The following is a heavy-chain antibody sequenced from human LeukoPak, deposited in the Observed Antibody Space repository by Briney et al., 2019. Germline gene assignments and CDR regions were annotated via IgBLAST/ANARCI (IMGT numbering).Heavy chain of an antibody. CDR3: ARAMRPNWFDP. V-gene: IGHV4-39*07. D-gene: IGHD3-22*01. CDR1: GGSISSSSYY. Sequence: TSETLSLTCTVSGGSISSSSYYWGWIRQPPGKGLEWIGSIYYSGSTYYNPSLKSRVTISVDTSKNQFSLKLSSVTAADTAVYYCARAMRPNWFDPWGQGTLVTVSS. CDR2: IYYSGST. J-gene: IGHJ5*02.